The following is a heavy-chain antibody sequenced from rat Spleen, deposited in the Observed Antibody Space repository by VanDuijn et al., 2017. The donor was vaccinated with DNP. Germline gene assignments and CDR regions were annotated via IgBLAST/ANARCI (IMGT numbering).Heavy chain of an antibody. CDR1: GFSLTNYN. CDR2: IWKKVAT. V-gene: IGHV2-41*01. D-gene: IGHD4-3*01. J-gene: IGHJ4*01. CDR3: TRDLIIRDTTSAMDA. Sequence: QVQLKESGPGMVQPSQTLSLTCTVAGFSLTNYNVHWVRKPPGKGLECMGVIWKKVATRYNSALKSRLSFSKATSKSQVFLKLNSLQIEATATYYCTRDLIIRDTTSAMDAWGQGTSVTVSS.